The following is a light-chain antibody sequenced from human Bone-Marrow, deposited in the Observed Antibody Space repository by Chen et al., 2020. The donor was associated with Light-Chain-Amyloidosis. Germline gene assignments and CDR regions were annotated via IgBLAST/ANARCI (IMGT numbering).Light chain of an antibody. V-gene: IGLV3-25*03. J-gene: IGLJ2*01. CDR2: RDT. CDR1: DLPTKY. Sequence: SYVLTPPPSVSGSPGQTARITCSGDDLPTKYAYWYQQKPGQAPVLVIHRDTERPSGISERFSGSSSGTTATLTISGVQAEDEADYHCQSADSSGTYEVIFGGGTKLTVL. CDR3: QSADSSGTYEVI.